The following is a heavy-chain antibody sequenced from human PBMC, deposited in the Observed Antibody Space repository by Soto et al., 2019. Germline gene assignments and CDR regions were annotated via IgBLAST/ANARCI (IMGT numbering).Heavy chain of an antibody. D-gene: IGHD5-18*01. CDR2: MDPSDSYT. CDR3: ARPLEDTAMVTYYYGMDV. J-gene: IGHJ6*02. CDR1: GYSFTSYW. V-gene: IGHV5-10-1*01. Sequence: PGESLKISCKGSGYSFTSYWISWVRQMPGKGLEWLGRMDPSDSYTNYSQSLQGHVTISADKSISTAYLQWSSLKASDTAMYYCARPLEDTAMVTYYYGMDVWGQGTTVTVSS.